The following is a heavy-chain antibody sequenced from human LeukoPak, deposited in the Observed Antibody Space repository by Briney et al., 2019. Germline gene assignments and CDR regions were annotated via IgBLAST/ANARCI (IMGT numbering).Heavy chain of an antibody. CDR3: ARVGITMVRGAGYYHMDV. CDR2: IYYSGST. V-gene: IGHV4-59*01. D-gene: IGHD3-10*01. Sequence: SETLSLTCTVSGGSISSYYWSWIRQPPGKGLEWIGYIYYSGSTNYNPSLKSRVTISVDTSKNQFSLKLSSVTAADTAVYYCARVGITMVRGAGYYHMDVWGKGTTVTVSS. J-gene: IGHJ6*03. CDR1: GGSISSYY.